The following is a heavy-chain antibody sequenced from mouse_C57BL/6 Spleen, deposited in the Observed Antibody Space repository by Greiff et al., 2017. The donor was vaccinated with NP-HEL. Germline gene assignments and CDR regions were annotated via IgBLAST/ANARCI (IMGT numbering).Heavy chain of an antibody. J-gene: IGHJ2*01. V-gene: IGHV1-64*01. CDR2: IHPNSGST. CDR3: ARWTSTTVVAYYFDY. Sequence: QVHVKQPGAELVKPGASVKLSCKASGYTFTSYWMHWVKQRPGQGLEWIGMIHPNSGSTNYNEKFKSKATLTVDKSSSTAYMQLSSLTSEDSAVXYCARWTSTTVVAYYFDYWGQGTTLTVSS. CDR1: GYTFTSYW. D-gene: IGHD1-1*01.